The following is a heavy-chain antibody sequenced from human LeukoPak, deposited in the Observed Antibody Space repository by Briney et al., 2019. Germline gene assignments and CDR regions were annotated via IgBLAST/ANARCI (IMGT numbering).Heavy chain of an antibody. CDR2: IYTSGST. CDR3: ARGSDYVPPSRAFDY. J-gene: IGHJ4*02. CDR1: GGSISRGSYY. Sequence: PSQTLSLTCTVSGGSISRGSYYWSWIRQPGGKGLEWIERIYTSGSTNNNPSLKSRVTISVDTSKNQFSLKLSSVTAADTAVYYCARGSDYVPPSRAFDYWGQGTLVTVSS. D-gene: IGHD3-16*01. V-gene: IGHV4-61*02.